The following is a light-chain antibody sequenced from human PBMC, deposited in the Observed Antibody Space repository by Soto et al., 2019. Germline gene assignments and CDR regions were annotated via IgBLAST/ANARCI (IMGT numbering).Light chain of an antibody. J-gene: IGKJ1*01. CDR1: HTISSSY. CDR3: QQYVTSSPRT. Sequence: DIVWTQAQGTLSLSPGERATLSCRASHTISSSYLAWYQQKPGQAPRLLMYGISRRATGIPDRFSGSGSGTDFTLTITRLEPEDFAVYYCQQYVTSSPRTFGQGTKVDIK. CDR2: GIS. V-gene: IGKV3-20*01.